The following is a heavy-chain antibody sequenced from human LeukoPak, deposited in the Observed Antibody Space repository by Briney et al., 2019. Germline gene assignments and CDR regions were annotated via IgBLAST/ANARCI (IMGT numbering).Heavy chain of an antibody. CDR1: GGTFSSYA. Sequence: ASVKVSCKASGGTFSSYAISWVRQAPGQGLEWMGGIIPIFGTANYAQKFQGRVTITADESTSTAYMELSSLRSEDTAVYYCARAPDYYDFWSPAGSYMDVWGKGTTVTVSS. D-gene: IGHD3-3*01. J-gene: IGHJ6*03. CDR3: ARAPDYYDFWSPAGSYMDV. V-gene: IGHV1-69*13. CDR2: IIPIFGTA.